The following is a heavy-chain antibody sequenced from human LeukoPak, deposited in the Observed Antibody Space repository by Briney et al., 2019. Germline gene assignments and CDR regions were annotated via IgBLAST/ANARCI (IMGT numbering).Heavy chain of an antibody. CDR2: ISGSGGST. J-gene: IGHJ4*02. CDR1: GFTFSSYA. Sequence: GGSPRLSCAASGFTFSSYAMSWVRQAPGKGLEWVSAISGSGGSTYYADSVKGRFTISRDNSKNTLYLQMNSLRAEDTAVYYCAKGDEVLGGGVTVDYWGQGTLVTVSS. V-gene: IGHV3-23*01. D-gene: IGHD3-16*01. CDR3: AKGDEVLGGGVTVDY.